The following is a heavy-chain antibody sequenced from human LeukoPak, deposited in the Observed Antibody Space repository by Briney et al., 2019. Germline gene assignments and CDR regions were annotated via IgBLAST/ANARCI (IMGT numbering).Heavy chain of an antibody. D-gene: IGHD2-2*01. V-gene: IGHV1-69*04. Sequence: SVKVSCKASGGTFSSYAISWVRQAPGQGLEWMGRIIPIFGIANYAQKFQGRVTITADKSTSTAYMELSSLRSEDTAVYYSAKGYCSSTSCYADGMDVWGQGTTVTVSS. J-gene: IGHJ6*02. CDR2: IIPIFGIA. CDR3: AKGYCSSTSCYADGMDV. CDR1: GGTFSSYA.